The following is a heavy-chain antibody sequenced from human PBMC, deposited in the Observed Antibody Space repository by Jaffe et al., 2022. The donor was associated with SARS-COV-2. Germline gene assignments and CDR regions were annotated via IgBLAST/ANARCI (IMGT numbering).Heavy chain of an antibody. CDR3: ARDSSGYFDY. Sequence: QVQLQESGPGLVKPSQTLSLTCTVSGGSISSGSYYWSWIRQPAGKGLEWIGRIYTSGSTNYNPSLKSRVTISVDTSKNQFSLKLSSVTAADTAVYYCARDSSGYFDYWGQGTLVTVSS. CDR2: IYTSGST. V-gene: IGHV4-61*02. D-gene: IGHD3-22*01. J-gene: IGHJ4*02. CDR1: GGSISSGSYY.